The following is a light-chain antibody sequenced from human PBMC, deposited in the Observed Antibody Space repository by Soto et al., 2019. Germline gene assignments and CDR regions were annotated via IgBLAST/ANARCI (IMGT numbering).Light chain of an antibody. V-gene: IGKV1-5*01. CDR2: EAS. CDR1: QSISSW. CDR3: QQYNSYPWT. J-gene: IGKJ1*01. Sequence: DIQMTQSPSTLSASVGDRVTITCRASQSISSWLAWYQQKPGKAPKVLIYEASSLESGVPSRFSGSVSGTEFTLTISSLQPDDFATYYCQQYNSYPWTFGQGTKVEIK.